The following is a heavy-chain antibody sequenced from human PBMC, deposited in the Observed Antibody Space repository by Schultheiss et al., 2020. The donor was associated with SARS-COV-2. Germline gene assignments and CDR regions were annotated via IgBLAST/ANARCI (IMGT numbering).Heavy chain of an antibody. CDR2: IYYSGST. D-gene: IGHD5-24*01. CDR1: GGSISSGGYY. Sequence: SETLSLTCTVSGGSISSGGYYWSWIRQHPGKGLEWIGYIYYSGSTYYNPSLKSRVTISVDTSKNQFSLKLSSMTAADTAVYYCARGRTEERWLQFDYWGQGTLVTVSS. V-gene: IGHV4-31*03. J-gene: IGHJ4*02. CDR3: ARGRTEERWLQFDY.